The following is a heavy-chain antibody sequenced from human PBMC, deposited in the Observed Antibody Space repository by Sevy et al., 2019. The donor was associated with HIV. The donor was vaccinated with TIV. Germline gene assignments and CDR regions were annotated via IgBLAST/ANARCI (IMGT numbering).Heavy chain of an antibody. J-gene: IGHJ4*02. CDR1: GFSFSIYS. CDR2: MSNTGSTI. V-gene: IGHV3-48*01. Sequence: GGYLRLSCAASGFSFSIYSMNCVRQAPGRGLEWVSYMSNTGSTIHYADSVKGRFTISRDNAKNSLYLQMNSLRAEDSAVYYCASQRGCYQRLYYFDYWGQGTQVSVSS. D-gene: IGHD2-15*01. CDR3: ASQRGCYQRLYYFDY.